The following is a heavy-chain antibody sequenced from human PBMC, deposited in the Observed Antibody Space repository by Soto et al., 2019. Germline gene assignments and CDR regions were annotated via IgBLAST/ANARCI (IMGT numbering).Heavy chain of an antibody. CDR2: ISGSGGST. CDR1: GFTFSSYA. V-gene: IGHV3-23*01. CDR3: AKDYSEVVVAATLDY. J-gene: IGHJ4*02. Sequence: EVQLLESGGGLVQPGGSLRLSCAASGFTFSSYAMSWVRQAPGKGLEWVSAISGSGGSTYYADSVKGRFTISRDNSKNTLYMQMHSLRDEDPAVYYCAKDYSEVVVAATLDYWGQGTLVTVSS. D-gene: IGHD2-15*01.